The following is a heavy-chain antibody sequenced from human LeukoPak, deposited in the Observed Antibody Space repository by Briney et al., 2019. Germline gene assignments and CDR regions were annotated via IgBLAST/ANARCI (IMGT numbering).Heavy chain of an antibody. CDR3: ATGSQLGSYNWFDP. CDR1: GASFSDYY. J-gene: IGHJ5*02. Sequence: SETLSLTCAVYGASFSDYYWSWIRQPPGKGLEWIGEIDHSGSTKCNPSLKGRVAISLDTSKIQFSLDLTSVTAADTAVYYCATGSQLGSYNWFDPWGQGTLVTVSS. CDR2: IDHSGST. D-gene: IGHD1-1*01. V-gene: IGHV4-34*01.